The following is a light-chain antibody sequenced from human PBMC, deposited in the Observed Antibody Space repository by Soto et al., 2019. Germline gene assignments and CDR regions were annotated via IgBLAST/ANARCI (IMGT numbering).Light chain of an antibody. CDR3: NSYTSDNRDYV. J-gene: IGLJ1*01. V-gene: IGLV2-14*01. CDR1: GSDVGAYTS. CDR2: EVS. Sequence: QSALTQPASVSGSPRQSITISCTGSGSDVGAYTSVSWYQQHPGNAPKLMIYEVSNRPSGVSRRFSGSKSGNTASLTISGLQAEDEAHYYCNSYTSDNRDYVFGTGTKVTVL.